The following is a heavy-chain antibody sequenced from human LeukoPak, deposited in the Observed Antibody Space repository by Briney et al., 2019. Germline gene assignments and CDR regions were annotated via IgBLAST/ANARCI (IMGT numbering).Heavy chain of an antibody. V-gene: IGHV3-23*01. CDR2: ISGSGGST. J-gene: IGHJ3*02. CDR1: GFTFSSYA. D-gene: IGHD6-13*01. CDR3: AKDLRHRYSSSWSDAFDI. Sequence: GGSLRLSCAASGFTFSSYAMSWVRQAPGKGLEWVSAISGSGGSTYYADSVKGRFTISRDNSKNTLYLQMSSLRAEDTAVYYCAKDLRHRYSSSWSDAFDIWGQGTMVTVSS.